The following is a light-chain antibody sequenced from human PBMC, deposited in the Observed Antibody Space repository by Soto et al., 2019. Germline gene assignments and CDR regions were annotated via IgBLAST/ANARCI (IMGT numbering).Light chain of an antibody. Sequence: EIVLTQSPGTLSLSPGERATLSCRASPSVSSTSLAWYQQTPGQAPRLLIFGASSRATDIPDRFSGSGSGTDFTLTISMQEPEDFAEYYCQQYAYSPVTFCQGTKVEIK. CDR2: GAS. CDR1: PSVSSTS. CDR3: QQYAYSPVT. V-gene: IGKV3-20*01. J-gene: IGKJ1*01.